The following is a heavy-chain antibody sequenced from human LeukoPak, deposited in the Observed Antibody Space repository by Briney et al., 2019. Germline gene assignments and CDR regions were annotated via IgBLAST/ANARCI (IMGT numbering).Heavy chain of an antibody. V-gene: IGHV3-23*01. CDR3: ASRRPTTSVLDY. Sequence: PGGSLRLSCAASGFTFNNYALNWVRQAPGKGLEWVSVISAGGGITYYADSVKGRFTISRDNSKNTLFLQMDSLRDEDTAIYYCASRRPTTSVLDYWGQGTLVTVSS. CDR2: ISAGGGIT. D-gene: IGHD1-26*01. CDR1: GFTFNNYA. J-gene: IGHJ4*02.